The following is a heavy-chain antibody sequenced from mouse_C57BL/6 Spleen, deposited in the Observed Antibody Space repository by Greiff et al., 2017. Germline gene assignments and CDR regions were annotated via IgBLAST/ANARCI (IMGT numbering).Heavy chain of an antibody. CDR3: ARGAFYYGSCYGY. J-gene: IGHJ2*01. D-gene: IGHD1-1*01. V-gene: IGHV5-4*03. CDR1: GFTFSSYA. CDR2: ISDGGSYT. Sequence: EVKLVESGGGLVKPGGSLKLSCAASGFTFSSYAMSWVRQTPEKRLEWVATISDGGSYTYYPDNVKSRFTISRDNAKNTLYLQMSHLRSEDTAMYYCARGAFYYGSCYGYWGQGTTLTVSS.